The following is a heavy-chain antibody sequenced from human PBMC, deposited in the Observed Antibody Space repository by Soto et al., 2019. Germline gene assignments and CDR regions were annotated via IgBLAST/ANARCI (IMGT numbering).Heavy chain of an antibody. J-gene: IGHJ6*02. CDR3: VREDDGGDRDYYGLDV. V-gene: IGHV4-30-4*01. Sequence: SETLSLTCTVSGGSISSDHYHWTWIRQTPGKGLEWIGYIHYNGNVYYKPSLQSRVTKSVDTSKNLISLKLSSVTAANTDVYFFVREDDGGDRDYYGLDVWGQGTTVTVSS. CDR1: GGSISSDHYH. D-gene: IGHD4-17*01. CDR2: IHYNGNV.